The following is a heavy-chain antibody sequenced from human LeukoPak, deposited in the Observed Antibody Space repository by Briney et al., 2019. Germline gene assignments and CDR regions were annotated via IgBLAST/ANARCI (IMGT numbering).Heavy chain of an antibody. CDR3: RYYYDSSGYYDTDAFDI. V-gene: IGHV4-59*11. Sequence: SETLSLTCTVSGGYIDGHYWSWIRQSPGKGLEWIGYIDFSWNTDYNPSLRSRVTISVDTSKNQFSLKLSSVTAADTAVYYCRYYYDSSGYYDTDAFDIWGQGTMVTVSS. D-gene: IGHD3-22*01. CDR1: GGYIDGHY. J-gene: IGHJ3*02. CDR2: IDFSWNT.